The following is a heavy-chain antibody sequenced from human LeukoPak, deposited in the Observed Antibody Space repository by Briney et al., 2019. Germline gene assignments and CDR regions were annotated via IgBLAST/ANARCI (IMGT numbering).Heavy chain of an antibody. CDR3: ASSSWRGYYFDY. Sequence: GGSLRLSCAASGFTFSSYSMNWVRQAPGKGLEWVSSISSSSSSYIYYADSVKGRFTISRDNAKNSLYLQMNSLRAEDTAVYYCASSSWRGYYFDYWGQGTLVTVSS. CDR1: GFTFSSYS. V-gene: IGHV3-21*01. J-gene: IGHJ4*02. CDR2: ISSSSSSYI. D-gene: IGHD6-13*01.